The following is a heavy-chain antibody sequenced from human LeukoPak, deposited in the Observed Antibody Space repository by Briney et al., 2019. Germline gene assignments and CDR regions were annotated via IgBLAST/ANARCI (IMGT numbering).Heavy chain of an antibody. D-gene: IGHD2-2*02. V-gene: IGHV4-61*02. CDR3: ARGGGVPAAIVY. J-gene: IGHJ4*02. Sequence: SQTLSLTCTVSGGSISSGSYYWSWIRQPAGKGLEWIGRIYTSGSTNYNPSLKSRVTISVDTSKNQFSLKLSSVTAADTAVCYCARGGGVPAAIVYSGQGTLVTVSS. CDR2: IYTSGST. CDR1: GGSISSGSYY.